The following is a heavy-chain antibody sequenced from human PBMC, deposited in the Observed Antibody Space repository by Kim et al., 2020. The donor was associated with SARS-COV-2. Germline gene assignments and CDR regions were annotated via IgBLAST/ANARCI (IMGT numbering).Heavy chain of an antibody. D-gene: IGHD5-12*01. CDR3: ARDGYSTRRTAFDI. CDR2: IKQDESEK. CDR1: GFTFSSSW. V-gene: IGHV3-7*01. J-gene: IGHJ3*02. Sequence: GGSLRLSCAASGFTFSSSWMSWVRQAPGKGLEWVANIKQDESEKYYVDSVKGRFTISRDNAKNSLYLQMNSLRAEDTAVYYCARDGYSTRRTAFDIWGQGTMVTVSS.